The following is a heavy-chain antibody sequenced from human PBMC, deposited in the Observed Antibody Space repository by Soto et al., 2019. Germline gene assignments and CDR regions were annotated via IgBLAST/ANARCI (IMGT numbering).Heavy chain of an antibody. D-gene: IGHD3-10*01. V-gene: IGHV3-23*01. CDR3: AKDPHYGSGGNWFDP. J-gene: IGHJ5*02. Sequence: EVQLLESGGGLVQPGGSLRLSCAASGFTFSSYAMSWVRQAPGKGLEWVSAISGSGGSTYYADSVKGRFTISRDNSKNTLYLQINSLRAEDTAVYYCAKDPHYGSGGNWFDPWGQGTLVTVSS. CDR2: ISGSGGST. CDR1: GFTFSSYA.